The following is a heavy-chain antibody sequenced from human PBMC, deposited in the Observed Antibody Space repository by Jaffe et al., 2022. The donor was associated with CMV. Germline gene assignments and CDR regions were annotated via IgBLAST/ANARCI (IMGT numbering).Heavy chain of an antibody. Sequence: QLQLQESGPGLVKPSETLSLTCTVSGGSISSSSYYWGWIRQPPGKGLEWIGSIYYSGSTYYNPSLKSRVTISVDTSKNQFSLKLSSVTAADTAVYYCARQRPFLSDFGFDIWGQGTMVTVSS. J-gene: IGHJ3*02. V-gene: IGHV4-39*01. CDR2: IYYSGST. CDR1: GGSISSSSYY. CDR3: ARQRPFLSDFGFDI. D-gene: IGHD4-17*01.